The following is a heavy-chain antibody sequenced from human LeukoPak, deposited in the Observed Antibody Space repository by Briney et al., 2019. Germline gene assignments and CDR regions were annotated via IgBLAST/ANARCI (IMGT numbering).Heavy chain of an antibody. CDR1: GYTFTSYG. J-gene: IGHJ3*02. V-gene: IGHV1-18*01. D-gene: IGHD1-26*01. CDR3: ARDLISRWELPNDAFDI. Sequence: ASVKVSCKASGYTFTSYGISWVRQAPGQGLEWMGWVSAHNGNTNYAQKLQGRVTMTTDTSTSTAYMELRSLRSDDTAVYYCARDLISRWELPNDAFDIWGQGTMVTVSS. CDR2: VSAHNGNT.